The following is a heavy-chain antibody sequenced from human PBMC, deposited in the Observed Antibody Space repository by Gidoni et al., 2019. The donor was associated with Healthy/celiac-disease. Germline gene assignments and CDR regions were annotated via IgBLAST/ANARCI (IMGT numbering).Heavy chain of an antibody. D-gene: IGHD3-3*01. CDR2: IYYSGST. Sequence: GKGLEWIGYIYYSGSTNYNPSLKSRVTISVDTSKNQFSLKLSSVTAADTAVYYCARAGRDFWSGYYYYGMDVWGQGTTVTVSS. V-gene: IGHV4-61*10. CDR3: ARAGRDFWSGYYYYGMDV. J-gene: IGHJ6*02.